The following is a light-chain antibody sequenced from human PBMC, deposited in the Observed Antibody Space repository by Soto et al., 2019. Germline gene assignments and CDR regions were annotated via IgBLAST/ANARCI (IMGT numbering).Light chain of an antibody. CDR1: QSISGS. CDR3: QQYNGFWT. Sequence: DIQMTQSPSTLSASVGDRVTITCRASQSISGSLAWYQQKPGKAPKLLIYEAPNLKSGVPSRFSSSGSGTENTLTISSLQPDDAASYYCQQYNGFWTFGQGTRVEIK. J-gene: IGKJ1*01. V-gene: IGKV1-5*03. CDR2: EAP.